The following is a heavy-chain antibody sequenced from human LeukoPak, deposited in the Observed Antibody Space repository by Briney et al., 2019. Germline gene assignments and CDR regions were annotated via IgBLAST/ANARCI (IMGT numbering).Heavy chain of an antibody. V-gene: IGHV1-46*01. Sequence: GASVKVSCKASGYTFTNYYMHWVRQAPGQGLEWMGVINPTGGHTSFAQKFQGRVTMTRDMSTSTVYVELSSLRSEDTAFYYCARVDADASTETTKYFDYWGQGTLATVSS. J-gene: IGHJ4*02. CDR1: GYTFTNYY. D-gene: IGHD4-11*01. CDR2: INPTGGHT. CDR3: ARVDADASTETTKYFDY.